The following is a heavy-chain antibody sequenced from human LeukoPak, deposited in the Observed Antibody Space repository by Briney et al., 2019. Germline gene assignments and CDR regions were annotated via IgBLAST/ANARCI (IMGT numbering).Heavy chain of an antibody. J-gene: IGHJ5*02. Sequence: PGRSLRLSCAASGFTFSSYGMHWVRQAPGKGLEWVAVIWYDGSNKYYADSVKGRFTISRDNSKNTLYLQMNSLRAEDTAVYYCARDRDGVDYGSGSNSFDPWGQGTLVTVSS. CDR3: ARDRDGVDYGSGSNSFDP. D-gene: IGHD3-10*01. CDR2: IWYDGSNK. V-gene: IGHV3-33*01. CDR1: GFTFSSYG.